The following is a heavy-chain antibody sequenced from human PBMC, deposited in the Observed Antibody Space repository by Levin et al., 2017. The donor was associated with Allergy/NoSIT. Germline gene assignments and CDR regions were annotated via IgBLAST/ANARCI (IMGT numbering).Heavy chain of an antibody. CDR3: AREALNDSWFDP. CDR1: GGSISSGDYY. J-gene: IGHJ5*02. CDR2: IYYSGAT. V-gene: IGHV4-30-4*01. Sequence: SQTLSLTCPVSGGSISSGDYYWSWIRQSPGKGLEWIGYIYYSGATSYNPSLKSRVFISVDRSKNDFSLRLTSVTAADTAVYYCAREALNDSWFDPWGQGTLVTVSS.